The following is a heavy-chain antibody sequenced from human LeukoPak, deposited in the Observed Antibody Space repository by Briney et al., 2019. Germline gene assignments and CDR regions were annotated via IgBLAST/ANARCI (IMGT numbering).Heavy chain of an antibody. CDR3: ARHKVRDSSDDYYGMGV. V-gene: IGHV4-61*02. D-gene: IGHD6-19*01. Sequence: PSETLSLTCTVSGGSISSGSYYWSWIRQPAGKGLEWIGRIYTSGSTNYNPSLKSRVTISVDTSKNQFSLKLSSVTAADTAVYYCARHKVRDSSDDYYGMGVWGQGTTVTVSS. J-gene: IGHJ6*02. CDR1: GGSISSGSYY. CDR2: IYTSGST.